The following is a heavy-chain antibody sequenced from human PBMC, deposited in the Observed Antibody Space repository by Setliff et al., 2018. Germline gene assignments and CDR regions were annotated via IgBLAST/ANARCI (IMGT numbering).Heavy chain of an antibody. J-gene: IGHJ4*02. V-gene: IGHV3-21*01. CDR3: ARDSSHFIRVLDS. CDR2: ISGSSSNFI. CDR1: GFTFSAST. Sequence: GGSLRLSCAASGFTFSASTMNWVRQAPGKGMEWVSSISGSSSNFIYYADSVKGRFTISRDNAKNSLFLQMDNLRAEDTAQYFCARDSSHFIRVLDSWGQGTLVTVSS. D-gene: IGHD3-10*01.